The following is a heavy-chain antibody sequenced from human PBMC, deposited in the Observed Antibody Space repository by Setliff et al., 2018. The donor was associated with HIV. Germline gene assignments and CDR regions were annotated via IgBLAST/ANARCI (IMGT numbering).Heavy chain of an antibody. V-gene: IGHV1-3*01. CDR3: ARAMHRGPPVFDY. CDR2: INDDNGNT. CDR1: GYTFTNFA. J-gene: IGHJ4*02. Sequence: ASVKVSCKTSGYTFTNFAMHWVRQAPGQSLEWVGWINDDNGNTRYSQKFQDRVTITRDTSASTVYMELNSLRSEDTAFYYCARAMHRGPPVFDYWGQGTLVTVSS.